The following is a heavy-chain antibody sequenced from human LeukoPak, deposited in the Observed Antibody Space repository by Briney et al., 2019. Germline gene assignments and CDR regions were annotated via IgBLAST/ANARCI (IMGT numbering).Heavy chain of an antibody. CDR2: IYNSGARI. CDR3: AKDVAPDSGWDLDY. J-gene: IGHJ4*02. V-gene: IGHV3-23*01. D-gene: IGHD6-19*01. Sequence: GGSLRLSCAVSGLTFSTYSMTWVRQGPGKGLEWVSSIYNSGARIFYADSVKGRFTISRDNSKNMLYLQMNSLRVEDTAVYYCAKDVAPDSGWDLDYWGQGTLVTVSS. CDR1: GLTFSTYS.